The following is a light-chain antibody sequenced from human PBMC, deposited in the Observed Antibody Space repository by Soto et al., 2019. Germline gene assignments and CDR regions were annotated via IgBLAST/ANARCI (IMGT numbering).Light chain of an antibody. V-gene: IGKV1-5*03. J-gene: IGKJ4*01. CDR3: QQYKSYPLT. CDR2: KAS. CDR1: QTISSW. Sequence: DIQITQSPSTLSASVGDRVTMPRRASQTISSWLAWYQQKPGKAPKLLIYKASTLKSGVPSRFSGSGSATEFTLVISSLQPDDSATYYCQQYKSYPLTFGGGTKVDIK.